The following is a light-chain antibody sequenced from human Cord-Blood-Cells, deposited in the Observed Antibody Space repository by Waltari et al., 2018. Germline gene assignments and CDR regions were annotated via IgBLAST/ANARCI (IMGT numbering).Light chain of an antibody. V-gene: IGLV3-10*01. J-gene: IGLJ2*01. Sequence: SYELTQPPSVSVSPGQTARITCSGDALPKTYSYWYQQKLGQAPVLVIYEDSKRPSGIPERVSGSSSGTMATLTISGAQVEDEADYYCYSTDSSGNHRVFGGGTKLTVL. CDR3: YSTDSSGNHRV. CDR2: EDS. CDR1: ALPKTY.